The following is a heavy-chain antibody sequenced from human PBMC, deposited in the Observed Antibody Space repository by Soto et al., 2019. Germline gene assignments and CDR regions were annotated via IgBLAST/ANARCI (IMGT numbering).Heavy chain of an antibody. CDR3: ARDLADYGDYVQYYFDY. D-gene: IGHD4-17*01. Sequence: QVQLVESGGGVVQPGRSLRFSCAASGFTFSNYGMHWVRQAPGKGLEWVAVTWYEGSNKYYADSVKGRFTISRDNSKNTLYLQMNSLRAEDTAVYYCARDLADYGDYVQYYFDYWGQGTLVTVSS. V-gene: IGHV3-33*01. J-gene: IGHJ4*02. CDR2: TWYEGSNK. CDR1: GFTFSNYG.